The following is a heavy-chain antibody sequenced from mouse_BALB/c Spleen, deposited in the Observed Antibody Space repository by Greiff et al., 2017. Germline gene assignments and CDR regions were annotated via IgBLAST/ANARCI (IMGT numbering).Heavy chain of an antibody. CDR1: GYTFTDYW. CDR3: ARSAYGNFDY. CDR2: IDTSDSYT. D-gene: IGHD2-10*02. V-gene: IGHV1-69*01. J-gene: IGHJ2*01. Sequence: QVQLQQPGAELVMPGASVKMSCKASGYTFTDYWMHWVKQRPGQGLEWIGAIDTSDSYTSYNQKFKGKATLTVDESSSTAYMQLSSLTSEDSAVYYCARSAYGNFDYWGQGTTLTVSS.